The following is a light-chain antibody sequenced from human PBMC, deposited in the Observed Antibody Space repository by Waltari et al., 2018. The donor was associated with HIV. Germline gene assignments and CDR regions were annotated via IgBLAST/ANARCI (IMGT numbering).Light chain of an antibody. Sequence: DIQMTQYPSSLSASIGDRLTITCRASQNIGHYLNWYQQKPGRAPTLLIYTATTLQSGVPFRFSGSGSGTDFTLTITNVRPEDFATYFCQQSYSSPTFGPGTTVDL. J-gene: IGKJ3*01. V-gene: IGKV1-39*01. CDR2: TAT. CDR3: QQSYSSPT. CDR1: QNIGHY.